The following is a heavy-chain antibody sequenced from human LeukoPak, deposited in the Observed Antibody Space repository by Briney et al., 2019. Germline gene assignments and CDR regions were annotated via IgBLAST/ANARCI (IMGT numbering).Heavy chain of an antibody. CDR2: ISSSSSYI. Sequence: GGSLRLSCAASGFTFSSYSMNWVRQAPGKGLEWVSYISSSSSYIYYADSVKGRFTISRDNAKNSLYLQMNSLRAEDATVYYCARGNNYGGNSYYFDYWGQGTLVTVSS. CDR3: ARGNNYGGNSYYFDY. CDR1: GFTFSSYS. V-gene: IGHV3-21*05. D-gene: IGHD4-23*01. J-gene: IGHJ4*02.